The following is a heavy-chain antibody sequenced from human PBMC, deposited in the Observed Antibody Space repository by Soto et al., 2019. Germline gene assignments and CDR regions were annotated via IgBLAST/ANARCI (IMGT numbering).Heavy chain of an antibody. J-gene: IGHJ4*02. V-gene: IGHV3-23*01. CDR3: AKERIARGFDY. CDR2: ISGGGDNT. Sequence: EVQLLDSGGCLVQPGGSLRLSCEASGFTFSNYAMNWVRQAPGTGLEWVLGISGGGDNTYYADSVKGRFTISRDNSKDTVFLQMNSLRAEDTAVYYCAKERIARGFDYWGQGTLVTVSS. CDR1: GFTFSNYA.